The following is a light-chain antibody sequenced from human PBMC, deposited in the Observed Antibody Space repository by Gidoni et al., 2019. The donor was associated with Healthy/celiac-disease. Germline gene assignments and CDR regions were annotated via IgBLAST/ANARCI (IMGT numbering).Light chain of an antibody. CDR1: QSVSSY. V-gene: IGKV3-11*01. Sequence: EIVLTQSPAPLSLSPGERATLSCRASQSVSSYLAWYQQKPGQALRLLIYDASNRAPGIPARFSGSGSGTYFTLTSSSLEPEDFAVYYCQQRSNWPPITFXPXTKVDIK. CDR2: DAS. J-gene: IGKJ3*01. CDR3: QQRSNWPPIT.